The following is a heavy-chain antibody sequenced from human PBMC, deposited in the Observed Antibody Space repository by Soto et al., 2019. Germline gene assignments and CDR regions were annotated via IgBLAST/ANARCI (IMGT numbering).Heavy chain of an antibody. CDR1: GGTLNKHA. J-gene: IGHJ3*01. Sequence: QVQLVQSGAEVKKPGSSVKVSCRASGGTLNKHAITWVRRAPGLGLEWLGGIIPMFGIANYPQKFQGRVTITADDSTNTSHMELNSLTSDDTAGYYCARGGTSGWLKGAYDVWGQGTMGTVS. V-gene: IGHV1-69*01. CDR3: ARGGTSGWLKGAYDV. D-gene: IGHD6-19*01. CDR2: IIPMFGIA.